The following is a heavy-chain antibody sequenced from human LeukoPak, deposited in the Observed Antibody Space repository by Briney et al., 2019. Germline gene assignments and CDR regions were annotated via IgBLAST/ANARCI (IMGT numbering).Heavy chain of an antibody. J-gene: IGHJ6*03. V-gene: IGHV1-69*13. CDR1: GGTFKKGA. CDR3: ATTPECTDGICYIGAGNFYLYMDV. CDR2: LIPVFGSA. D-gene: IGHD2-8*01. Sequence: SVKVSCKTSGGTFKKGAINWVRQAPGQGLEWVGGLIPVFGSADYAQKFQGRVSITADQSRSTVYMELRSLRSEDTAVHYCATTPECTDGICYIGAGNFYLYMDVWGEGTTVTVSS.